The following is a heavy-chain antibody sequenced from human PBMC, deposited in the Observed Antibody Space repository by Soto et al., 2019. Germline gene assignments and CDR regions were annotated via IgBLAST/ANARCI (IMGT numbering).Heavy chain of an antibody. D-gene: IGHD3-22*01. Sequence: EVQLLESGGGLVQPGGSLRLSCPASGFTFSSYAMTWVRQAPGKGLDRVSAISGSAATTHFADSVKGRFTISRDNYKNTLYLQMNSLRAEDTAVYYCARDRSYYDSSGSYSPPYWGQGTLVTVSS. J-gene: IGHJ4*02. CDR1: GFTFSSYA. V-gene: IGHV3-23*01. CDR2: ISGSAATT. CDR3: ARDRSYYDSSGSYSPPY.